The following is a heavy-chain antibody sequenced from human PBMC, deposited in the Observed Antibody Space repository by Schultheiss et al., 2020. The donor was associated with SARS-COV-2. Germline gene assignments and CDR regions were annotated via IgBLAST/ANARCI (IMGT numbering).Heavy chain of an antibody. CDR1: GFTFSSYA. Sequence: GGSLRLSCAASGFTFSSYAMSWVRQAPGKGLEWVAVIWYDGSNKYYADSVKGRFTISRDNAKNSLYLQMNSLRVEDTAVYYCARDRDDAFDIWGQGTMVTVSS. CDR2: IWYDGSNK. V-gene: IGHV3-33*08. J-gene: IGHJ3*02. D-gene: IGHD5-24*01. CDR3: ARDRDDAFDI.